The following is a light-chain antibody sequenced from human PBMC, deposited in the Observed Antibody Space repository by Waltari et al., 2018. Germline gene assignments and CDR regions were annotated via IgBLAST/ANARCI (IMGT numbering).Light chain of an antibody. CDR1: RSNIGNNY. J-gene: IGLJ3*02. CDR3: AAWDDSLSVWV. CDR2: RIY. V-gene: IGLV1-47*01. Sequence: QSVLTQPPSASGTPGQRVTISCSGGRSNIGNNYVFWYQRFPGTAPKLLIYRIYQRPSGVPDRFSGSKSGTSASLAISGLRSEDEADYYCAAWDDSLSVWVFGGGTKLTVL.